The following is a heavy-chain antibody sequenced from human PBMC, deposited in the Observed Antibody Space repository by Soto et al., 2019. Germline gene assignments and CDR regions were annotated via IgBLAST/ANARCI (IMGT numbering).Heavy chain of an antibody. CDR3: ARLPKGSLVTA. V-gene: IGHV3-48*02. CDR2: ISSSGDTT. J-gene: IGHJ4*02. CDR1: GFRFSDHS. D-gene: IGHD2-21*02. Sequence: VQLVESGGGLVSPGGSLTISCVGSGFRFSDHSMHWVRRAPGTGLQWLSYISSSGDTTHYADSVRGRFTVSRDNAKNSVFLRMDSLRDDDTAMYYCARLPKGSLVTAWGQGTLVTVSS.